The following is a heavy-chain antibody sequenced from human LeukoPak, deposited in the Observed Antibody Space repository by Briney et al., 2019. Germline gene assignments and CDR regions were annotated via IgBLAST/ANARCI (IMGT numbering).Heavy chain of an antibody. V-gene: IGHV1-2*06. CDR2: INPNSGGT. Sequence: GASVKVSCKAAGYTFTGYYMFWVRQAPGQGLEWMGRINPNSGGTNYAQKFQGRVTMTRDTSISTAYMELSRLRSDDTAVYYCAFDFWSGSLSLNWFDPWGQGTLVTVSS. D-gene: IGHD3-3*01. CDR1: GYTFTGYY. CDR3: AFDFWSGSLSLNWFDP. J-gene: IGHJ5*02.